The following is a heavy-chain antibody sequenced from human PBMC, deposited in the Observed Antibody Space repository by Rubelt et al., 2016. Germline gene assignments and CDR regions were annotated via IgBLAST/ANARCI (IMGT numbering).Heavy chain of an antibody. V-gene: IGHV3-7*05. Sequence: VQLVESGGGLVKPGGSLRLSCAASGFTFSSYWMSWVRQAPGKGLEWVANIKQDGSEKYYVDSVKGRFTISRDNAKNSLYLQMNSLRAEDTAVYYCARHSSGYYYCPDYWGQGTLVTVSS. CDR2: IKQDGSEK. CDR1: GFTFSSYW. CDR3: ARHSSGYYYCPDY. D-gene: IGHD3-22*01. J-gene: IGHJ4*02.